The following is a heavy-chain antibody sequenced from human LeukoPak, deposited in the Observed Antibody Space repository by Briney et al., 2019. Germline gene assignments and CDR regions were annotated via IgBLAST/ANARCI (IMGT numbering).Heavy chain of an antibody. Sequence: GASVKVSCKASGYTXTSYYMHWVRQAPGQGLEWMGIINPSGGSTSYAQKFQGRVTMTRDTSTSTVHMELSSLRSGDTAVYYCARDADTAMGVQESNYFDYWGQGTLVTVSS. CDR3: ARDADTAMGVQESNYFDY. V-gene: IGHV1-46*01. CDR2: INPSGGST. D-gene: IGHD5-18*01. J-gene: IGHJ4*02. CDR1: GYTXTSYY.